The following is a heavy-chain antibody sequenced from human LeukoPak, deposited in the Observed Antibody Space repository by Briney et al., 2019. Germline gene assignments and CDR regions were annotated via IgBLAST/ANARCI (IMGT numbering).Heavy chain of an antibody. J-gene: IGHJ5*02. Sequence: SVKVSCKASGGTFSSYAISWVRQAPGQGLEWMGGIIPIFGTANYAQKFQGRVTITADESTSTAYMELSRLRSDDTAVYYCARDQNHITYYYDSSGYPVNWFDPWGQGTLVTVSS. V-gene: IGHV1-69*13. D-gene: IGHD3-22*01. CDR1: GGTFSSYA. CDR2: IIPIFGTA. CDR3: ARDQNHITYYYDSSGYPVNWFDP.